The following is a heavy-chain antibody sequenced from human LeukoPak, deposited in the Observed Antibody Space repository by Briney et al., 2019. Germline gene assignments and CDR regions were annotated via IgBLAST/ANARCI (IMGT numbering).Heavy chain of an antibody. V-gene: IGHV3-53*01. CDR3: ARRDTTGWYHHFDY. CDR2: LYNGGGA. J-gene: IGHJ4*02. CDR1: GFTVSSNS. D-gene: IGHD6-19*01. Sequence: PGGSLRLSCAASGFTVSSNSTTWVRQAPGKGLEWVSILYNGGGANYADSVKGRFTISRDNSRNTLFLQMNSLRAEDTAVYYCARRDTTGWYHHFDYWGQGTLVTVSS.